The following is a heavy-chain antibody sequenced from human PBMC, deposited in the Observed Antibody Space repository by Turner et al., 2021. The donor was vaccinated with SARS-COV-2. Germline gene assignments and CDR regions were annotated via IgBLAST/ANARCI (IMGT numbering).Heavy chain of an antibody. CDR3: ARGRGFCTSTSCYTNDAFDI. Sequence: EVQLVESGGGWLRPGGSLRLSCAASGFPSSSYDMHWVRQATGKGRECVSAIGTAGDPYYPGSVKGRFTISRENAKNSLYLQMNSLRAGDTAVYYCARGRGFCTSTSCYTNDAFDIWGQGTMVTISS. CDR1: GFPSSSYD. CDR2: IGTAGDP. J-gene: IGHJ3*02. V-gene: IGHV3-13*05. D-gene: IGHD2-2*02.